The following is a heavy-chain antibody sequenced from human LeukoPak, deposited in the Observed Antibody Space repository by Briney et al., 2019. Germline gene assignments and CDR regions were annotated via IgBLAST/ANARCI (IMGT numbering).Heavy chain of an antibody. Sequence: GRSLRLSCAGSGFTFSNYAMHWVRQAPGKGLEWVAVISFDGNNTYYADSVKGRFTISRDNSENTLSLQMNSLRADDTAVYFCARYCSLRDSSGYKVGHYMDVWGKGTTVSVSS. V-gene: IGHV3-30*01. CDR1: GFTFSNYA. J-gene: IGHJ6*03. CDR2: ISFDGNNT. D-gene: IGHD3-22*01. CDR3: ARYCSLRDSSGYKVGHYMDV.